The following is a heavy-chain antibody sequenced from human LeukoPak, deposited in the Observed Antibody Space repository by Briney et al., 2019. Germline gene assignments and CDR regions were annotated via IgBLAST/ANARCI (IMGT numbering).Heavy chain of an antibody. CDR3: ARSTRYYYDSSDYYAFVY. Sequence: PSETLSLTCAVYGGSFSGYYWSWIRQPPGKGLEWIGEINHSGSTNYNPSLKSRVTISVDTSKNQFSLKLSSVTAADTAVYYCARSTRYYYDSSDYYAFVYWGQGTLVTVSS. D-gene: IGHD3-22*01. V-gene: IGHV4-34*01. J-gene: IGHJ4*02. CDR1: GGSFSGYY. CDR2: INHSGST.